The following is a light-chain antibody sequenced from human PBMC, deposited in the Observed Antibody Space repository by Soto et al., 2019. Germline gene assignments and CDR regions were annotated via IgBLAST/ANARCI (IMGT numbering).Light chain of an antibody. J-gene: IGKJ3*01. V-gene: IGKV1-13*02. CDR2: DAS. CDR1: QGISSA. CDR3: ENYNRYLPT. Sequence: AIQLTQSPSSLSASVGDRVTITCRASQGISSALAWYQQKPGKAPKLLIYDASSLESGVPSRFSGSGSGTDFTLTISSLQPEDFDTSSCENYNRYLPTFGAGTNVDIK.